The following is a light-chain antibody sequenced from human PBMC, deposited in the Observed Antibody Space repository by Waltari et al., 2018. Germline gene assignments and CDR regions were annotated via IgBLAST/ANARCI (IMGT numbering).Light chain of an antibody. V-gene: IGKV4-1*01. J-gene: IGKJ2*01. CDR1: QNILYSSNNKNG. CDR3: QQYYTTPYT. Sequence: DIVMTQSPDSLAVSLGERATINCKSSQNILYSSNNKNGFAWYQQRPGQPPNLLIYWASTRESGVPDRFSGSGAGTDFTLTISSLQAEDVAVYYCQQYYTTPYTFGQGTKLEIK. CDR2: WAS.